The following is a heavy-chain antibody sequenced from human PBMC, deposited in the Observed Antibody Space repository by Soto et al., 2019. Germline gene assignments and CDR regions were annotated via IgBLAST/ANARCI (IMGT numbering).Heavy chain of an antibody. CDR3: ARSPRYYCSGGSCPGAYFDY. V-gene: IGHV3-7*01. Sequence: QPGGSLRLSCAASGFTFSSYWMSWVRQAPGKGLEWVANIKQDGSEKYYVDSVKGRFTISRDNAKNSLYLQMNSLRAEDTAVYYCARSPRYYCSGGSCPGAYFDYWGQGTLVTVSS. CDR2: IKQDGSEK. D-gene: IGHD2-15*01. CDR1: GFTFSSYW. J-gene: IGHJ4*02.